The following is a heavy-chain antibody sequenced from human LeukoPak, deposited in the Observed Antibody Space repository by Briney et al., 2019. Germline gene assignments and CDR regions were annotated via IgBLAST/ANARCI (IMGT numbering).Heavy chain of an antibody. D-gene: IGHD2-21*01. J-gene: IGHJ6*04. CDR2: VSGSGTRT. V-gene: IGHV3-23*01. Sequence: TGRSLRLSCAVSGFTFSSYAMTWVRQAPGKGLEWVSAVSGSGTRTFYADSVKGRFAISRDTSRNTLFLQMNSLRADDTAVYYCARPGCGGNCYYRMDVWGKGTTVTVSS. CDR1: GFTFSSYA. CDR3: ARPGCGGNCYYRMDV.